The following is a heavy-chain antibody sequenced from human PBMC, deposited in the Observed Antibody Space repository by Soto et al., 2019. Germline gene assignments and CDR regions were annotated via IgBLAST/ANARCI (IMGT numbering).Heavy chain of an antibody. D-gene: IGHD2-15*01. CDR1: GGSFSGSY. V-gene: IGHV4-34*01. J-gene: IGHJ5*02. CDR2: INPSGST. Sequence: SETLSLTCAVYGGSFSGSYWSWIRQPPGKGLEWIGEINPSGSTNYNPSLKSRVTISVDTSKNQFSLKLSSVTAADTAVYYCARGPHCSGGSCYAGPNWFDPWGQGTPVTVSS. CDR3: ARGPHCSGGSCYAGPNWFDP.